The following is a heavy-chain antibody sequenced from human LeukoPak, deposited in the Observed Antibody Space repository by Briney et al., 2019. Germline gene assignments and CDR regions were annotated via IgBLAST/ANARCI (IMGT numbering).Heavy chain of an antibody. D-gene: IGHD6-19*01. V-gene: IGHV3-7*01. CDR2: IKQDGSEK. CDR3: ARRWTFDHSSGWYDEGDY. Sequence: GGSLRLSCAASGFTFSSYWMSWVRQAPGKGLEWMANIKQDGSEKYYVDSVKGRFTISRDNAKNSLYLQMNSLRAEDTAVYYCARRWTFDHSSGWYDEGDYWGQGTLVTVSS. J-gene: IGHJ4*02. CDR1: GFTFSSYW.